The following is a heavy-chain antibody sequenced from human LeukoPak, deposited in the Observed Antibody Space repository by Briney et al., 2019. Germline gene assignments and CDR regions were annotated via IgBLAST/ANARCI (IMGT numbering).Heavy chain of an antibody. Sequence: SETLSLTCTVSGGSISSGSYYWSWIRQPAGKGLEWIGRIYTSGSTNYNPSLKSRVTISVDTSKNQFSLKLSSATAADTAVYYCARKCSSTSCYNQAFDIWGQGTMVTVSS. V-gene: IGHV4-61*02. CDR3: ARKCSSTSCYNQAFDI. CDR2: IYTSGST. J-gene: IGHJ3*02. CDR1: GGSISSGSYY. D-gene: IGHD2-2*02.